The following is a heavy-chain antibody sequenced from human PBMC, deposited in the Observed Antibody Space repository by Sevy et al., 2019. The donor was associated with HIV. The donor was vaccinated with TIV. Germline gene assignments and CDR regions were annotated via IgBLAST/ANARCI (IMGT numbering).Heavy chain of an antibody. J-gene: IGHJ5*02. Sequence: SDTLSLTCTVSGGSISSSRHYWAWIRHSPGKRLEWIGSRFYSGGAYYNPSLQSRVTMSVDTSKNQFSLNVNSVTAADTAVYYCARHPLGNWFDLWGQGILVTVSS. D-gene: IGHD3-16*01. V-gene: IGHV4-39*01. CDR1: GGSISSSRHY. CDR2: RFYSGGA. CDR3: ARHPLGNWFDL.